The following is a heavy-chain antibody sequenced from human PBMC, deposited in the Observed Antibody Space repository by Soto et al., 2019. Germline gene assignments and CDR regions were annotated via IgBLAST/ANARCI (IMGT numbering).Heavy chain of an antibody. CDR3: ARGVAIVATIIGGYYYYYGMDV. D-gene: IGHD5-12*01. CDR2: INHSGST. Sequence: SETLSLTCAVYGGSFSGYYWSWIRQPPGKGLQWIGEINHSGSTNYNPSLKSRVTISVDTSKNQFSLKLSSVTAADTAVYYCARGVAIVATIIGGYYYYYGMDVRGQGTTVTVSS. CDR1: GGSFSGYY. J-gene: IGHJ6*02. V-gene: IGHV4-34*01.